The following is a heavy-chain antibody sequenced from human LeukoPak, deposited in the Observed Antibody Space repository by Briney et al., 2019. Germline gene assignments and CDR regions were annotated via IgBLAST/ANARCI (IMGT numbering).Heavy chain of an antibody. V-gene: IGHV4-4*07. Sequence: PTETLSITCSVSGDSISSYYGTWIRQPAGKGLDWIGRIYPGGTSYFNPSLKSRVTLSVDTSKNQFSLRLTSVTAADTAVYCARGPLTEAHTFDIWAKGQWSPSLQ. D-gene: IGHD1-14*01. J-gene: IGHJ3*02. CDR2: IYPGGTS. CDR1: GDSISSYY. CDR3: ARGPLTEAHTFDI.